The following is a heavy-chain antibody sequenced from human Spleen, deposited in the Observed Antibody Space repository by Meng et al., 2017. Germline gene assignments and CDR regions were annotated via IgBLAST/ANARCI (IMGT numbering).Heavy chain of an antibody. J-gene: IGHJ4*02. CDR2: INPNSGDT. CDR1: GGGFSDYA. V-gene: IGHV1-2*06. Sequence: QGQLWQAGAGVKKTGSSVEVSCKASGGGFSDYAFSWVRQAPGQGLEWMGRINPNSGDTSYAQKFQGRVTMTRDTSISTAYMDLSRLRSDDTAVYYCARDRTPTYYYDTSGYSDYWGQGTLVTVSS. CDR3: ARDRTPTYYYDTSGYSDY. D-gene: IGHD3-22*01.